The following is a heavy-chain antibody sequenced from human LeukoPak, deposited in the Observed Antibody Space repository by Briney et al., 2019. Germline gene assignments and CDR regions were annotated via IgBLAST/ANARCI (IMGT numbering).Heavy chain of an antibody. CDR1: GFTFSSYG. CDR3: AKDARVTMVRGVSYYFDY. V-gene: IGHV3-30*02. CDR2: IRYDGSNK. Sequence: GGSLRLSCAASGFTFSSYGMHWVRQAPGKGLEWVAFIRYDGSNKYYADSVKDRFTISRDNSKNTLYLQMNSLRAEDTAVYYCAKDARVTMVRGVSYYFDYWGQGTLVTVSS. J-gene: IGHJ4*02. D-gene: IGHD3-10*01.